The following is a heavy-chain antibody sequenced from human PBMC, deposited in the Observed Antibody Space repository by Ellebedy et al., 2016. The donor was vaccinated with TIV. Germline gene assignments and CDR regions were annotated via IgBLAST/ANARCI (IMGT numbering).Heavy chain of an antibody. CDR2: IYYSRTT. V-gene: IGHV4-59*08. CDR3: ARANGLKAMDV. Sequence: SETLSLTCTVSGGSIGSYYWNWVRQSPGKGLEWIGYIYYSRTTSYSPSLESRVTISVDTSRNQFSLKMSSVSAADTAVYYCARANGLKAMDVWGKGTTVSVSS. J-gene: IGHJ6*03. CDR1: GGSIGSYY. D-gene: IGHD3/OR15-3a*01.